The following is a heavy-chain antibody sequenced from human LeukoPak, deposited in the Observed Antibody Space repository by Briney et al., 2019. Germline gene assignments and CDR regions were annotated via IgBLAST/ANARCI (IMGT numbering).Heavy chain of an antibody. D-gene: IGHD4-17*01. CDR3: ARDQHYGDHRLDDY. Sequence: ASVKVSCKASGGTFSSYAISWVRQAPGQGLEWMGWISAYSGNTNYAQKLQGRVTMTTDTSTSTAYMELRSLRSDDTAVYYCARDQHYGDHRLDDYWGQGTLVTVSS. CDR2: ISAYSGNT. J-gene: IGHJ4*02. V-gene: IGHV1-18*01. CDR1: GGTFSSYA.